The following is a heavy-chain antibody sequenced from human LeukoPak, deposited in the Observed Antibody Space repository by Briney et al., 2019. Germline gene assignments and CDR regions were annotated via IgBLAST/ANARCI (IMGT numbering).Heavy chain of an antibody. Sequence: PGGSLRLSCAASGFTFSHFWMSWVRQAPGKGLEWVSAIGGRDGSTYYADSVKGRFTISRDNSKNTLYVQMNSLRAEDTAVYYCAKGHYYGSGSLDYWGQGTLVTVSS. D-gene: IGHD3-10*01. V-gene: IGHV3-23*01. J-gene: IGHJ4*02. CDR1: GFTFSHFW. CDR3: AKGHYYGSGSLDY. CDR2: IGGRDGST.